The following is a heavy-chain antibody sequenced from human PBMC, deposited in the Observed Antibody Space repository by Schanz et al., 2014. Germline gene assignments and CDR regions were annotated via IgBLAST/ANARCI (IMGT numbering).Heavy chain of an antibody. CDR1: GFTFSSYG. CDR2: VCYDGSKK. Sequence: LVESGGGVVQPGRSLRLSCAASGFTFSSYGMHWVRQVPGKGLEWVAVVCYDGSKKYYADSVKGRFTISRDNSKNTLYLQMNSLRAEDTAVYYCARELLESPLFDYWGQGTLVTVSS. V-gene: IGHV3-33*01. J-gene: IGHJ4*02. D-gene: IGHD1-1*01. CDR3: ARELLESPLFDY.